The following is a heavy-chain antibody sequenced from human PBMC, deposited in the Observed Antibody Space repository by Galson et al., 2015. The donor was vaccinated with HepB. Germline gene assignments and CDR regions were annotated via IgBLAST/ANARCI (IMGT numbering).Heavy chain of an antibody. Sequence: TLSLTCTVSGGSISNGSYYWGWIRQPPGKGLEWIGSIYYSGSTYYNSSLKRRVTISVDTSKNQFSLKVSSVTAADTAVYYCARGLGRWLQSNAFDIWGQGTVVTVSS. J-gene: IGHJ3*02. D-gene: IGHD5-24*01. V-gene: IGHV4-39*01. CDR1: GGSISNGSYY. CDR2: IYYSGST. CDR3: ARGLGRWLQSNAFDI.